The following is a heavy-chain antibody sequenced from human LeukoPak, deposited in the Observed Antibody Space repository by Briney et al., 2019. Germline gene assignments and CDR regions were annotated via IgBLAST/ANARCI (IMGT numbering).Heavy chain of an antibody. CDR3: ARDTTHTHYGDAFDL. J-gene: IGHJ3*01. CDR1: GFTFSTYW. CDR2: IKQDGSEK. V-gene: IGHV3-7*01. D-gene: IGHD4-17*01. Sequence: GGTLRLSWAGSGFTFSTYWMSWVRQAPGKGLEWVGNIKQDGSEKNLVDSVKGRFTISRDNAKNSLYLQLNRLRVEDTATYFCARDTTHTHYGDAFDLWGQGTLVAVSS.